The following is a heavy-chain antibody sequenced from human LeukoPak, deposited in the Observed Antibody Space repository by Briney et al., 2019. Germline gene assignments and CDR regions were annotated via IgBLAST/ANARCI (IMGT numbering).Heavy chain of an antibody. J-gene: IGHJ6*03. V-gene: IGHV4-59*08. CDR1: AGSISSYY. Sequence: SETLSLTCTVSAGSISSYYSGWFRQPPGKGLEWIGYIYYSGSTNYNPSLKSRVTISVDTSKNQFSLKLSSVTAADTAVYYCARPKRYWSSTSCFPSYYYYYYMDVWGKGTTVTVSS. CDR2: IYYSGST. CDR3: ARPKRYWSSTSCFPSYYYYYYMDV. D-gene: IGHD2-2*01.